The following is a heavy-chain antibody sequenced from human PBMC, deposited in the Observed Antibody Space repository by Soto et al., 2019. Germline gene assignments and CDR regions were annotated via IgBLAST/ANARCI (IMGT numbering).Heavy chain of an antibody. CDR1: GDSVSSNSAG. CDR3: ARGEQYSGRIFDY. D-gene: IGHD1-26*01. CDR2: TYYGSKWYY. Sequence: SQTLSLTCAITGDSVSSNSAGASWARHSASRGLEWLGRTYYGSKWYYEYAVSVRGRITINPDTSKNQYSLQLNSVTPEDTAVYFCARGEQYSGRIFDYWGQGTLVTVSS. J-gene: IGHJ4*01. V-gene: IGHV6-1*01.